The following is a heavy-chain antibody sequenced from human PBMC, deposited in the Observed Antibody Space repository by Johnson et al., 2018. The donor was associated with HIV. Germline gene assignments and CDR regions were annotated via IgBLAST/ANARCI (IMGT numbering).Heavy chain of an antibody. V-gene: IGHV3-13*01. CDR3: ARDRALSHPGGAFDI. D-gene: IGHD2/OR15-2a*01. Sequence: VQLVESGGGLVQPGGSLRLSCAASGFTFSSYDMHWVRQATGKGLEWVSAIGTAGDTYYPGSVKGRFTISRENAKNSLYLQMNSLRAEVTAVYYCARDRALSHPGGAFDIWGRGTVVTVSS. CDR1: GFTFSSYD. CDR2: IGTAGDT. J-gene: IGHJ3*02.